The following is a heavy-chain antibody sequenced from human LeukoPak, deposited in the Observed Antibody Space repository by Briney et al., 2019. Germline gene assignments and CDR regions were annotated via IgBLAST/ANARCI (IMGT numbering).Heavy chain of an antibody. D-gene: IGHD6-13*01. J-gene: IGHJ4*02. CDR1: GFTFSSYA. V-gene: IGHV3-30-3*01. CDR2: ISYDGSNK. Sequence: QSGRSLRLSCAASGFTFSSYAMHWVRQAPGKGLEWVAVISYDGSNKYYADSVKGRFTISRDNSKNTLYLQMNSLRAEDTAVYYCARDWGIAAAGTSYYFDYWGQGTLVTVSS. CDR3: ARDWGIAAAGTSYYFDY.